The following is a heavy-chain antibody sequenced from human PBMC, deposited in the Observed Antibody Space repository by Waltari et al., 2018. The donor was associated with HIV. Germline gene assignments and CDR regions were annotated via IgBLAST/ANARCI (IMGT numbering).Heavy chain of an antibody. D-gene: IGHD1-1*01. CDR3: ARAGDWSDPYYYYGMDV. V-gene: IGHV3-11*01. Sequence: QVQLVESGGGLVKPGGSLRLSCAASGFTLSDYYLRWIRQAPGKGLECVSYISSSESTTYYADSVKGRFTISRDNAKNLLYLQMDSLRAEDTAMYYCARAGDWSDPYYYYGMDVWGQGATVTVSS. CDR2: ISSSESTT. CDR1: GFTLSDYY. J-gene: IGHJ6*02.